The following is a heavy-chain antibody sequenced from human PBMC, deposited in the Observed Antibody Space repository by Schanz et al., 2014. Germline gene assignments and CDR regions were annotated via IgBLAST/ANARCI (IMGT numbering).Heavy chain of an antibody. CDR2: VNPNSGGT. CDR3: ARDSDVSKYNLFDS. J-gene: IGHJ5*01. CDR1: GYTFTGYS. V-gene: IGHV1-2*06. Sequence: QVQLVQSGADVKKPGASVKVSCKASGYTFTGYSMHWVRQAPGQGLEWMGRVNPNSGGTNYAQKFQGRVTMTRATSISTVYMELTRLTFDDTAIYYCARDSDVSKYNLFDSWGQGTLVTVSS.